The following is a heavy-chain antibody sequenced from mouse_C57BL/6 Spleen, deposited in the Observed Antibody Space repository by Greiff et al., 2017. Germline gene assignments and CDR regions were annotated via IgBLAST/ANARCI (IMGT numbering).Heavy chain of an antibody. V-gene: IGHV5-6*01. D-gene: IGHD2-2*01. Sequence: EVKLMESGGDLVKPGGSLKLSCAASGFTFSSYGMSWVRQTPDKRLEWVATISTGGSYTYYPDSVKGRVTISRNNTKNTLYLQMSSLKSEDTAMYYGAGRDYGYPAWFAYWGQGTLVTVSA. J-gene: IGHJ3*01. CDR3: AGRDYGYPAWFAY. CDR1: GFTFSSYG. CDR2: ISTGGSYT.